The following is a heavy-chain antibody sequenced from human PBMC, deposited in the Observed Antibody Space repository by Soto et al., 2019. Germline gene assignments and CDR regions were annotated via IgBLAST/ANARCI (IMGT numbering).Heavy chain of an antibody. CDR3: AAVPVLRFLKWLPAYFDY. CDR2: LVVGSGNT. V-gene: IGHV1-58*01. J-gene: IGHJ4*02. CDR1: GLMFTSSA. Sequence: SVKVSCKTSGLMFTSSAVQGVRQARAQRLEWIGWLVVGSGNTHYAQHFQERVTLTRDMSTGTAYMELSSLRSEDTAVYYCAAVPVLRFLKWLPAYFDYWGQGTLVTVSS. D-gene: IGHD3-3*01.